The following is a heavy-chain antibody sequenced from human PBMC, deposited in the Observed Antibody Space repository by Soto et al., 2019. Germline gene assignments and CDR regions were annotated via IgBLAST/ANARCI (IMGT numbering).Heavy chain of an antibody. CDR3: ARGNDYYDSTNAFDV. CDR2: IYHSGST. J-gene: IGHJ3*01. D-gene: IGHD3-22*01. CDR1: GYSISSGYF. V-gene: IGHV4-38-2*01. Sequence: SETLSLTCGVSGYSISSGYFWGWIRQPPGKGLEWIANIYHSGSTYYNPSLKSRVTISVDMAKNQFSLKMGSVTAADTAMYYCARGNDYYDSTNAFDVWGKGTVVTVSS.